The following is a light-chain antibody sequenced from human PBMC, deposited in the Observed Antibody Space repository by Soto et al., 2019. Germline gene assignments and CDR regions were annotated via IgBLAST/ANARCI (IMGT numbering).Light chain of an antibody. Sequence: QSALTQPASVSGSSGQSITISCTGTSSDVGGYNSVSWYQQHPGKAPKLMIYNVSNWPSGVSNRFSGSKSGNTASLTISGLQAEDEADYYCSSYTSSSTYVFGTGTKVTVL. CDR1: SSDVGGYNS. J-gene: IGLJ1*01. CDR2: NVS. CDR3: SSYTSSSTYV. V-gene: IGLV2-14*01.